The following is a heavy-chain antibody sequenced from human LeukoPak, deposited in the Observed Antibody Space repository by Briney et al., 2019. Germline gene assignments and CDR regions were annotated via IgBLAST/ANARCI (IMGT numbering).Heavy chain of an antibody. CDR2: ISGSGDTT. D-gene: IGHD3-10*01. CDR1: GFTFSSYA. V-gene: IGHV3-23*01. CDR3: AKDIDLDYYYGSGSYPFDY. Sequence: GGSLRLSCAASGFTFSSYAMSWVRQAPGKGLEWVSAISGSGDTTYYAASVKGRFTISGDNSKNTLYLQMNSLRAEDTAVYYCAKDIDLDYYYGSGSYPFDYWGQGTLVTVSS. J-gene: IGHJ4*02.